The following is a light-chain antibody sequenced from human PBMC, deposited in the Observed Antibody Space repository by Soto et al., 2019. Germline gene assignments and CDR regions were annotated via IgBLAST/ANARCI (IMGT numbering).Light chain of an antibody. CDR1: SSDVGGYTY. CDR2: EVS. V-gene: IGLV2-14*01. Sequence: QSVLTQPASVSGSPGQSITISCTGASSDVGGYTYVSWYQQHPGKAPNLMIYEVSNRPSGVSSRFSGSKSGTTASLTISGLQSEDEADYYCSSYTDSRTYVFGTGTKVTVL. CDR3: SSYTDSRTYV. J-gene: IGLJ1*01.